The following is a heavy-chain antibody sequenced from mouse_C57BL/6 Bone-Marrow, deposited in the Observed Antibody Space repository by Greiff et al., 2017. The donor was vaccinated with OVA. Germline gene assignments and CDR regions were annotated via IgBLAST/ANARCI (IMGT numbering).Heavy chain of an antibody. CDR2: IDPSDSYT. CDR3: AKDYYGRGLSFAY. Sequence: QVQLQQPGAELVRPGTSVKLSCKASGYTFTSYWMHWVKQRPGQGLEWIGVIDPSDSYTNYNQKFKGKATLTVDTSSSTAYMQLSSLTSEDSAVYYGAKDYYGRGLSFAYWGQGTLVTVSA. D-gene: IGHD1-1*01. CDR1: GYTFTSYW. J-gene: IGHJ3*01. V-gene: IGHV1-59*01.